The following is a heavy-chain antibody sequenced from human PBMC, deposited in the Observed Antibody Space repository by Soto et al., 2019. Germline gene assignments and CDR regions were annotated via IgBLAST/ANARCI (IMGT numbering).Heavy chain of an antibody. V-gene: IGHV4-30-4*01. CDR1: GGSISSGDYY. J-gene: IGHJ5*02. CDR3: ARPYCSGGSCYWFDP. Sequence: PSETLSLTCTVSGGSISSGDYYWSWIRQPPGKGLEWIGYIYYSGSTYYNPSLKSRVTISVDTSKNQFSLKLSSVTAADTAVYYCARPYCSGGSCYWFDPWGQGTLVTVSS. CDR2: IYYSGST. D-gene: IGHD2-15*01.